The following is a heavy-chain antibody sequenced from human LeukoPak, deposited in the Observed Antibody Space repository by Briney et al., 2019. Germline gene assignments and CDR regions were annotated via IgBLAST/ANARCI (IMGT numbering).Heavy chain of an antibody. D-gene: IGHD1-20*01. CDR1: EFTFSSYW. J-gene: IGHJ6*02. Sequence: GGSLRLSCAASEFTFSSYWMTWVRQAPGKGLEWVANIYKDGSEKYYVDSAKGRFTISRDNAKNSMYLQMNSLRAEDTAVYYCARIRYNWNGMDVWGQGTTVTVSS. CDR3: ARIRYNWNGMDV. CDR2: IYKDGSEK. V-gene: IGHV3-7*04.